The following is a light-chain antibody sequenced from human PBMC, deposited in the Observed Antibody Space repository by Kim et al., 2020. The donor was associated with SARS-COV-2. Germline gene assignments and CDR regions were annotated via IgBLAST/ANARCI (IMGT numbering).Light chain of an antibody. V-gene: IGKV3-11*01. CDR3: QQRSNWPRLT. CDR1: QSVSSY. J-gene: IGKJ4*01. Sequence: PGERATLACRASQSVSSYLAWYQQKPGQAPRLLIYDASNRATGIPARFSGSGSGTDFTLTISSLEPEDFAVYYCQQRSNWPRLTFGGGTKVDIK. CDR2: DAS.